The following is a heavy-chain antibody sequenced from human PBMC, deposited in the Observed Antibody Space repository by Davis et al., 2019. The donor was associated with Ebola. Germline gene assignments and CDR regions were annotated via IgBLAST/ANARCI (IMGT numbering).Heavy chain of an antibody. V-gene: IGHV5-51*01. J-gene: IGHJ6*02. CDR2: IYPGDSDT. D-gene: IGHD3-22*01. CDR3: ARHSSGPYYYYYGMDV. Sequence: GESLKISCQGSGYSFTTYWIGWVRQMPGKGLEWMGMIYPGDSDTRYSPSFQGQVTISADKSISTAYLQWTSLKVSDTAMYYCARHSSGPYYYYYGMDVWGQGTTVTVSS. CDR1: GYSFTTYW.